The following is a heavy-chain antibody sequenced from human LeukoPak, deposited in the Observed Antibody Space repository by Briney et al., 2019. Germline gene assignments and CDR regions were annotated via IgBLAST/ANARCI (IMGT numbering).Heavy chain of an antibody. V-gene: IGHV3-21*01. D-gene: IGHD2-21*02. J-gene: IGHJ6*02. Sequence: GGSLRLSCAASGFTFSSYSMNWVRQAPGKGLEWVSSISSSSSYIYYADSVKGRFTISRDNAKNSLYLQMNSLRAKDTAVYYCARETCGGDCSTYDMDVWGQGTTVTVSS. CDR3: ARETCGGDCSTYDMDV. CDR1: GFTFSSYS. CDR2: ISSSSSYI.